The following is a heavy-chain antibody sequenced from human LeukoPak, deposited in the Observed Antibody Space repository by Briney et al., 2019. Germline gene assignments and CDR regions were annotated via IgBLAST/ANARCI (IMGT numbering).Heavy chain of an antibody. J-gene: IGHJ4*02. CDR2: ISWNSGSI. Sequence: GRSLRLSCVASGFTFDDYAMHWVRQAPGKGLEWVSGISWNSGSIGYADSVKGRFTISRDNAKNSLYLQMNSLRAEDTALYYCAKGYDSSGSPSDYWGQGTLVTVSS. D-gene: IGHD3-22*01. V-gene: IGHV3-9*01. CDR3: AKGYDSSGSPSDY. CDR1: GFTFDDYA.